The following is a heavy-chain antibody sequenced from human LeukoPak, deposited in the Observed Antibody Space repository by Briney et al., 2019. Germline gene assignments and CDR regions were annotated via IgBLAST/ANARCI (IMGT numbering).Heavy chain of an antibody. CDR2: ISWNSGSI. J-gene: IGHJ3*02. CDR3: AKALRLGDSEDAFDI. Sequence: PGRSLRLSCAASGFTFDDYAMHWVRQAPGKGLEWVSGISWNSGSIGYADSVKGRFTISRDNAKNSLYLQMNSLRAEDAALYYCAKALRLGDSEDAFDIWGQGTMVTVSS. CDR1: GFTFDDYA. D-gene: IGHD3-16*01. V-gene: IGHV3-9*01.